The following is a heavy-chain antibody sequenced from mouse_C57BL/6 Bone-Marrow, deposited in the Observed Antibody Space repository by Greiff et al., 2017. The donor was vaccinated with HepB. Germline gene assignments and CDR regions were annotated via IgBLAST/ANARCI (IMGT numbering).Heavy chain of an antibody. J-gene: IGHJ2*01. D-gene: IGHD1-1*01. CDR2: ISDGGSYT. CDR3: ARDGTTVVAGFDY. V-gene: IGHV5-4*01. CDR1: GFTFSSYA. Sequence: EVNVVESGGGLVKPGGSLKLSCAASGFTFSSYAMSWVRQTPEKRLEWVATISDGGSYTYYPDNVKGRFTISRDNAKNNLYLQMSHLKSEDTAMYYCARDGTTVVAGFDYWGQGTTLTVSS.